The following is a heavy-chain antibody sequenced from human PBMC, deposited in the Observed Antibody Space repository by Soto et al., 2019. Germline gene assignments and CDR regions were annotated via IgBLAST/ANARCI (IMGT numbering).Heavy chain of an antibody. CDR2: ITPYNGKT. Sequence: ASVKVSCKGSGYTFITYGVTWVRQAPGQGLEWMGWITPYNGKTHYAQKFQDRVTMTTDTAATTAYMELMSLTSDDSAMYFCARDTSHYFDHWGQGILVTVSS. CDR3: ARDTSHYFDH. J-gene: IGHJ4*02. CDR1: GYTFITYG. D-gene: IGHD2-2*01. V-gene: IGHV1-18*01.